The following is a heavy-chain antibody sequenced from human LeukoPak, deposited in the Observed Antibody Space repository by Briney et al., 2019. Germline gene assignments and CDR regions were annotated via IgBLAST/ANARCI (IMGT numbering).Heavy chain of an antibody. CDR3: ARGNYYAMDV. V-gene: IGHV3-74*01. CDR2: INSDGTTT. Sequence: GGSLRLSCAASGFTFSSHWMHWVRQAPGKGLVWASRINSDGTTTNYADSVKGRFTISRDNAKNTLFLQMNSLRAEDTAVYYCARGNYYAMDVWGQGTTVTVSS. J-gene: IGHJ6*02. CDR1: GFTFSSHW.